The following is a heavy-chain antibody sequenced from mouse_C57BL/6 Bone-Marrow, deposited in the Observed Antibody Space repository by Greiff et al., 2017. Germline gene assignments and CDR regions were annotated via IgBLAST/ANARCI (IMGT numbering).Heavy chain of an antibody. V-gene: IGHV14-4*01. CDR3: TGESLAY. CDR2: IDPENGDT. J-gene: IGHJ3*01. CDR1: GFNIKDDY. Sequence: VQLKQSGAELVRPGASVKLSCTASGFNIKDDYMHWVKQRPEQGLEWIGWIDPENGDTEYASKFQGKATITADTSSNTAYLQLSSLTSEDTAVYYCTGESLAYWGQGTLVTVSA.